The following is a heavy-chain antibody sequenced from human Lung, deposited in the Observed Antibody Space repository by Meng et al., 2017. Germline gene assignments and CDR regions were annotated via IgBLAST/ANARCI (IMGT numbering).Heavy chain of an antibody. V-gene: IGHV4-39*01. Sequence: QLQLQESGPGLVKPSETPSLTCTVSGGSIGSRSYYWGWIRQPPGKGLEWIGSIYYTGSTYYNPSLKSRVTISVDTSKNQFSLKLSSVTAADTAVFYCARVGYYYDSGGYYGIDYWGQGTLVTVSS. CDR1: GGSIGSRSYY. D-gene: IGHD3-22*01. CDR2: IYYTGST. J-gene: IGHJ4*02. CDR3: ARVGYYYDSGGYYGIDY.